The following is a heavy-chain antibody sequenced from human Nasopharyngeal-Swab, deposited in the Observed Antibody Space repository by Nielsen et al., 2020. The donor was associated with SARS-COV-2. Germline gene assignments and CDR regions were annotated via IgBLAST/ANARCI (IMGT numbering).Heavy chain of an antibody. J-gene: IGHJ6*03. CDR1: GYSFTSYW. CDR2: IYPGDSDT. D-gene: IGHD6-13*01. CDR3: ARPPAAGPYYYYYMDV. Sequence: GESLKISCKGSGYSFTSYWIGWVRQMPGKGLEWMGIIYPGDSDTRYSPSFQGQVTISADKSISTAYLQWSSLKASDTAMYYCARPPAAGPYYYYYMDVWDKGTTVTVSS. V-gene: IGHV5-51*01.